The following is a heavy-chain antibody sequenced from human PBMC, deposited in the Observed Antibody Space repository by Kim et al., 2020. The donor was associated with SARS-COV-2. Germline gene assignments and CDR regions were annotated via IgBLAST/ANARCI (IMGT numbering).Heavy chain of an antibody. CDR1: GFSLNARGVG. D-gene: IGHD1-20*01. CDR3: AHVNWPQRCFDF. J-gene: IGHJ4*02. CDR2: IYWDDDE. V-gene: IGHV2-5*02. Sequence: SGPTLVNPTQTLTLTCTFSGFSLNARGVGVAWIRQPPGKALEWLTLIYWDDDELYRPSLRNRLTFTKDTSKNQVVLTMTNMDPVDTGTYYCAHVNWPQRCFDFWGQGTLVTVSS.